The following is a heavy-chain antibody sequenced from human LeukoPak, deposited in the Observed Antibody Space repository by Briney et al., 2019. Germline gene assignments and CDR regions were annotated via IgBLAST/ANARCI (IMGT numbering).Heavy chain of an antibody. D-gene: IGHD6-13*01. CDR3: ATLAAAGTTPSFDY. J-gene: IGHJ4*02. Sequence: PSETLSLTCAVYGGSFSGYYWSWIRQPPGKGLEWIGEINHSGSTNYNPSLKSRVTISVDTSKNQFSLKLSSVTAADTAVYYCATLAAAGTTPSFDYWGQGTLVTVSS. CDR2: INHSGST. V-gene: IGHV4-34*01. CDR1: GGSFSGYY.